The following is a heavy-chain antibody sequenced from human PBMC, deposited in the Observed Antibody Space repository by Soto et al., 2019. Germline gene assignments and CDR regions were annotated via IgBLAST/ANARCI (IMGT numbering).Heavy chain of an antibody. Sequence: QVQLVQSGAEVKKPGASVKVSCKASGYTFTNFGISWVRQAPGQGLEWMGWISAYNGNTNYAQKFQGRVTMTTDTTPSTAYMEVRSLRFDDTAVYYCARGGTPIDYGGQGTLFTVSS. J-gene: IGHJ4*02. CDR1: GYTFTNFG. V-gene: IGHV1-18*01. CDR3: ARGGTPIDY. CDR2: ISAYNGNT. D-gene: IGHD3-16*01.